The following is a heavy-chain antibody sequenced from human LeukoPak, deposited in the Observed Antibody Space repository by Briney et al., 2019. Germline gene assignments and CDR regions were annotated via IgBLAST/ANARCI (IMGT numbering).Heavy chain of an antibody. Sequence: GGSLRLSCAASGFTFSNAWMSWVRQAPGKGLEWFGRIKSKTDGGTTDYTAPVKGRFTISRDDSKNTLYMQMNSLKTEDTAVYYCTTGPFDYYGSASYLANGMDVWGQGTTVTVSS. CDR1: GFTFSNAW. J-gene: IGHJ6*02. D-gene: IGHD3-10*01. V-gene: IGHV3-15*01. CDR2: IKSKTDGGTT. CDR3: TTGPFDYYGSASYLANGMDV.